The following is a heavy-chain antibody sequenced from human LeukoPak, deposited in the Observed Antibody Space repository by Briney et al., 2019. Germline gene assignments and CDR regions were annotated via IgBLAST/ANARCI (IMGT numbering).Heavy chain of an antibody. V-gene: IGHV3-74*01. D-gene: IGHD3-16*01. J-gene: IGHJ2*01. CDR3: ARGVPGGWYFDL. Sequence: EGSLRLSCAASGFTFSSYWMHWVRQAPGKGLVWVSRINGDGTRTNYADSVKGRFAISRDNAESTVNLQIYSPKAEDTAVYYCARGVPGGWYFDLWGRATLVTVSS. CDR2: INGDGTRT. CDR1: GFTFSSYW.